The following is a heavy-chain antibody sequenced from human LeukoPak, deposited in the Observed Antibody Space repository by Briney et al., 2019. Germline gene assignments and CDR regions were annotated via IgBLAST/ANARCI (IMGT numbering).Heavy chain of an antibody. J-gene: IGHJ2*01. D-gene: IGHD3-10*01. CDR1: GFSLSTTGMF. CDR3: AREFRGDWYFDL. V-gene: IGHV2-70*01. CDR2: IDWDDDK. Sequence: SGPTLVNPTQTLTLTCTFSGFSLSTTGMFVSWIRQPPGKALEWLAPIDWDDDKYYSTSLKTRLTISKDTSKNQVVLTMTNMDPVDTATYYCAREFRGDWYFDLWGRGTLVTVSS.